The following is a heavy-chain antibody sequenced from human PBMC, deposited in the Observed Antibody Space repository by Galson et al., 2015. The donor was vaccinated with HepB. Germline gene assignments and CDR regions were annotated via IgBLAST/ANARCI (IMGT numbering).Heavy chain of an antibody. V-gene: IGHV3-11*03. CDR1: GFTFSDYY. Sequence: SLRLSCAASGFTFSDYYMSWIRQAPGKGLEWVSYISSSSSYTNYADSVKGRFTISRDNAKNSLYLQMNSLRAEDTAVYYRASSPGPSSGVTNWVDPWGQGTLVTVSS. CDR3: ASSPGPSSGVTNWVDP. J-gene: IGHJ5*02. CDR2: ISSSSSYT. D-gene: IGHD6-25*01.